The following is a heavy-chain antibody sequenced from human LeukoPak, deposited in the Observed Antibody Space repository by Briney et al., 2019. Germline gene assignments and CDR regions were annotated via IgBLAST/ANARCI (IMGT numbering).Heavy chain of an antibody. Sequence: GGSLRLSCAASGFTFSSYAVSWVRQAPGKGLEWVSIISGSGGSTYYADSVKGRFTISRDNSKNTLYLQMSSLSAEDTAVYYCAKSLNFDGNGYFDYWGQGTLVTVSS. J-gene: IGHJ4*02. D-gene: IGHD2-8*01. CDR3: AKSLNFDGNGYFDY. CDR1: GFTFSSYA. CDR2: ISGSGGST. V-gene: IGHV3-23*01.